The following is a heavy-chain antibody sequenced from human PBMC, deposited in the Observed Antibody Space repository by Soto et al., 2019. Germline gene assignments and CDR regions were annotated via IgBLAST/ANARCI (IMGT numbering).Heavy chain of an antibody. CDR1: GFTFDDYA. Sequence: HPGGSLRLSCAASGFTFDDYAMHWVRQAPGKGLEWVSGISWNSGSIGYADSVKGRFTISRDNAKSSLYLQMNSLRAEDTALYYCAKDRFPKYCISTSCNADYYYGMDVWGQGTTVTVSS. D-gene: IGHD2-2*01. CDR3: AKDRFPKYCISTSCNADYYYGMDV. J-gene: IGHJ6*02. V-gene: IGHV3-9*01. CDR2: ISWNSGSI.